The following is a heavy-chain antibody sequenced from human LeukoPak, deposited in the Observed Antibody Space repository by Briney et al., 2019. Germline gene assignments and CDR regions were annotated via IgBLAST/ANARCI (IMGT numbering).Heavy chain of an antibody. J-gene: IGHJ4*02. CDR1: GGSISSSSYY. CDR2: ISYSGST. CDR3: ARQYGLVGGFDY. V-gene: IGHV4-61*05. D-gene: IGHD3-10*01. Sequence: SETLSLTCTVSGGSISSSSYYWGWIRLPPGKGLEWIGYISYSGSTKYNPSLKSRVTISLDTSKNQFSLKLSSVTAADTAVYYCARQYGLVGGFDYWGQGTLVTVSS.